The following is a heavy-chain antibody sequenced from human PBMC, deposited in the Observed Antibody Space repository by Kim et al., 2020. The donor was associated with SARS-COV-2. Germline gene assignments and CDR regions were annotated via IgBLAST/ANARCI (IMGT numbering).Heavy chain of an antibody. V-gene: IGHV3-48*03. CDR3: ARVGGYDFGNWFDP. D-gene: IGHD5-12*01. Sequence: GGSLRLSCAASGFTFSSYEMNWVRQAPGKGLEWVSYISSSGSTIYYADSVKGRFTISRDNAKNSLYLQMNSLRAEDTAVYYCARVGGYDFGNWFDPWGQGTLVTVSS. CDR1: GFTFSSYE. CDR2: ISSSGSTI. J-gene: IGHJ5*02.